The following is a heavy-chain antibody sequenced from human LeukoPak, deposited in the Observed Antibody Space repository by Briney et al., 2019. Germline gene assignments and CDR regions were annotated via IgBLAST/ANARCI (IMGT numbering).Heavy chain of an antibody. J-gene: IGHJ1*01. CDR1: GYTFTSYY. Sequence: ASVKVSCKASGYTFTSYYMHWVRQAPGQGLEWMGLINPTGGSTGYAQKFQGRVTMTRDMSTSTDYMELSSLRSEDTAVYYCTSGREYFQHWGQGTLVTVSS. CDR2: INPTGGST. D-gene: IGHD1-26*01. V-gene: IGHV1-46*03. CDR3: TSGREYFQH.